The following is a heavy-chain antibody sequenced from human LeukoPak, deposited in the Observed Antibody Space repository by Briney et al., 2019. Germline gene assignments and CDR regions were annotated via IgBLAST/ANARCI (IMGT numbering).Heavy chain of an antibody. CDR2: IYYSGSS. CDR1: GGSINGYH. CDR3: ARVPRSYYYYYYMDV. V-gene: IGHV4-59*01. J-gene: IGHJ6*03. Sequence: SETLSLTCNVSGGSINGYHWSWIRQPPGKGLEWLGYIYYSGSSNYNPSLKSRVTMSADTSKNQFSLKLSSVTAADTAVYYCARVPRSYYYYYYMDVWGKGTTVTVSS.